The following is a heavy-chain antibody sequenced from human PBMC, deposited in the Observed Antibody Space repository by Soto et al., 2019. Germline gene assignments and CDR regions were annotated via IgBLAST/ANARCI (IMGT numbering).Heavy chain of an antibody. D-gene: IGHD2-2*01. CDR1: GFTFSNYG. CDR3: AKDGGPVYCNSPGCSAKHFDY. J-gene: IGHJ4*02. CDR2: ISYDGDNE. V-gene: IGHV3-30*18. Sequence: QVPLVESGGGVVQPGRSLRLSCAASGFTFSNYGMHWVRQAPGKGLEWVAIISYDGDNEYYADSVRGRFTISRDNSKNTLYLQTSSLRHEDTAVYYCAKDGGPVYCNSPGCSAKHFDYWGQGTLFTVSS.